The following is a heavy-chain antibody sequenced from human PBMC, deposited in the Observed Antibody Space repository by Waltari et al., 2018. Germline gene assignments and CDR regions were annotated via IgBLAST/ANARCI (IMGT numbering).Heavy chain of an antibody. CDR2: MNPNSGNT. CDR3: ARVGELLDGNWFDP. CDR1: GYTFPSYD. Sequence: QVQLVQSGAEVKKPGAAVKVSCKASGYTFPSYDIKGGRKATGQGLEWMGWMNPNSGNTGYAQKFQGRVTITRNTSISTAYMELSSLRSEDTAVYYCARVGELLDGNWFDPWGQGTLVTVSS. J-gene: IGHJ5*02. D-gene: IGHD3-10*01. V-gene: IGHV1-8*03.